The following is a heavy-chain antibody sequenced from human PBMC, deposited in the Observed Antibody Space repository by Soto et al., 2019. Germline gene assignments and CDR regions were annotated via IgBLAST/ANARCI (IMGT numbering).Heavy chain of an antibody. CDR3: ARVVLSITRGAFDA. Sequence: QVQLQESGPGLVKPSGTLSLTCAVSGGSISSSHWWPWVRQSPGKGLDYIGEISHSGTSNSNPSLKSRVTLSVDRSKNHFSLTLTSVTAADTAVYYCARVVLSITRGAFDAWGQGTPVIVSS. CDR1: GGSISSSHW. V-gene: IGHV4-4*02. J-gene: IGHJ3*01. CDR2: ISHSGTS. D-gene: IGHD1-20*01.